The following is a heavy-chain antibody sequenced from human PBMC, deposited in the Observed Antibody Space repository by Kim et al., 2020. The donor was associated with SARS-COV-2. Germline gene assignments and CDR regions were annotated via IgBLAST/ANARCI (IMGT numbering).Heavy chain of an antibody. Sequence: SETLSLTCAVYGGSFSGYYWSWIRQPPGKELEWIGEINHSGSTNYNPSLKSRVTISVDTSKNQFSLKLSSVTAADTAVYYCAMVRGVIRVDYWGQGTLVTVSS. CDR2: INHSGST. V-gene: IGHV4-34*01. CDR3: AMVRGVIRVDY. J-gene: IGHJ4*02. D-gene: IGHD3-10*01. CDR1: GGSFSGYY.